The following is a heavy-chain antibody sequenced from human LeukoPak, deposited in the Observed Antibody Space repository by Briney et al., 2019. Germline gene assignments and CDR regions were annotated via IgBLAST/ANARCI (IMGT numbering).Heavy chain of an antibody. CDR2: ISYDGSNK. J-gene: IGHJ4*02. Sequence: GGSLRLSCAASGFTFSSYGMHWVRQARGKGLEGVAVISYDGSNKYYADSVKGRFTNPRDNPQNNLYLQMNSQRAEDTAGYYCAKSKGTTGTTGVDYWLRGTLVSVCS. CDR3: AKSKGTTGTTGVDY. V-gene: IGHV3-30*18. D-gene: IGHD1-1*01. CDR1: GFTFSSYG.